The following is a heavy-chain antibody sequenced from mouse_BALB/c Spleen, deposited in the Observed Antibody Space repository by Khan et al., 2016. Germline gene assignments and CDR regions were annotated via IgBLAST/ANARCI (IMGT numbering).Heavy chain of an antibody. J-gene: IGHJ3*01. Sequence: QVQLQQSGAELARPGASVRLSCKASGYTSANYWMQWVKQRPGQGLEWIGSISPGDGDTRYSQKFKDKATLTADKSSSSAYMHLRSVASEDSAVYYCADALFVYWGQGTLVTVSA. CDR1: GYTSANYW. V-gene: IGHV1-87*01. CDR2: ISPGDGDT. CDR3: ADALFVY.